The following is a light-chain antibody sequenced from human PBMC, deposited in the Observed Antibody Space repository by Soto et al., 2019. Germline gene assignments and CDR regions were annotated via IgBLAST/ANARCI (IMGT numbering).Light chain of an antibody. CDR2: DVS. J-gene: IGLJ1*01. CDR1: SSDVGGYNY. Sequence: QSALTQPGSLSGSPGQSVTISCAGTSSDVGGYNYVSWYQQHPGKAPKLMIYDVSKRPSGVPDRFSGSKSGNTASLTISGLQAEDEADYYCCSYAGRYTYIFGTGTKVNV. V-gene: IGLV2-11*01. CDR3: CSYAGRYTYI.